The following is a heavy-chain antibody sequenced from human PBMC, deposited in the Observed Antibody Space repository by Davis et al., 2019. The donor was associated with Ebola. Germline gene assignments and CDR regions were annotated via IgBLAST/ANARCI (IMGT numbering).Heavy chain of an antibody. Sequence: GESLKISCAASGFTFSNSAMTWVRQAPGKGLEWVSNISGSGASTYYADSVKGRFSISRDNSKNMMYLQMNNLRAEDTAVYYCAREGGSEQQLLFYYYGMDVWGQGTTVTVSS. CDR3: AREGGSEQQLLFYYYGMDV. CDR2: ISGSGAST. CDR1: GFTFSNSA. D-gene: IGHD6-13*01. V-gene: IGHV3-23*01. J-gene: IGHJ6*02.